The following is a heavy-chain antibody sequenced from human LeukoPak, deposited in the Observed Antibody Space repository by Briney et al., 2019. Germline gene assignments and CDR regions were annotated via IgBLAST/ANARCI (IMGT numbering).Heavy chain of an antibody. D-gene: IGHD3-22*01. V-gene: IGHV1-18*01. J-gene: IGHJ4*02. CDR1: GYTFTSYG. CDR2: ISAYNGNT. CDR3: AREPHNYDSSGYYLD. Sequence: ASVKVSCKASGYTFTSYGISWVRQAPGQGLEWMGWISAYNGNTNYAQKLQGRVTMTTDTSTSTAYMELRSLRSGDTAVYYCAREPHNYDSSGYYLDWGQGTLVTVSS.